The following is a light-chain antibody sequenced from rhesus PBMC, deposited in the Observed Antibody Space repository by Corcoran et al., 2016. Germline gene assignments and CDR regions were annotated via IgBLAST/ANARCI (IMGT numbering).Light chain of an antibody. CDR2: SAT. Sequence: DIQMTQSPSSLSASVGDTVTITCRASQGLSSYLNWFQQKPGKAPKLLFYSATTLKSGVPSRFSGSGSGTDFPLTISSLQPEDFATYYCQQCKTYPFTFGPGPKLDIK. CDR3: QQCKTYPFT. J-gene: IGKJ3*01. CDR1: QGLSSY. V-gene: IGKV1-28*02.